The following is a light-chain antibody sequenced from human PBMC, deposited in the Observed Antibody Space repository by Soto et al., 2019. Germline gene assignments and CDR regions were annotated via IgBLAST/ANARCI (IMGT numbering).Light chain of an antibody. CDR1: QSIGNW. Sequence: DVQLTQAPSTLSASVGDRVTITCRASQSIGNWLAWYQQKPGQAPNLLIYDASTLENGVPSRFSGSASGTDFTLTISSLQPYDFATYYCQQYNSYSPRTFGQGTKVEFK. V-gene: IGKV1-5*01. J-gene: IGKJ1*01. CDR3: QQYNSYSPRT. CDR2: DAS.